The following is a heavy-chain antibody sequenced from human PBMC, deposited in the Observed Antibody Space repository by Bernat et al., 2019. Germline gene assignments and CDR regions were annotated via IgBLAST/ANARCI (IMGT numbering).Heavy chain of an antibody. J-gene: IGHJ4*02. CDR3: VGGGFL. CDR2: INSDGTIT. CDR1: GFTFSSNW. V-gene: IGHV3-74*01. Sequence: ELQLVESGGGLVQPGGSLRLSCAASGFTFSSNWMHWVRQVPGKGLVWVSRINSDGTITFYADSVKGRFTISRDNAKNTLYLQMNSLSVEDMAVYYCVGGGFLGGQGTLVTVSS. D-gene: IGHD5-12*01.